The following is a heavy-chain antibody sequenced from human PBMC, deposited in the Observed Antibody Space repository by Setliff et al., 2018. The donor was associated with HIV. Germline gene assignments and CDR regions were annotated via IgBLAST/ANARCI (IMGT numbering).Heavy chain of an antibody. CDR1: GTSFSDHY. J-gene: IGHJ4*02. Sequence: PSETLSLTCSVYGTSFSDHYWSWVRQTPGKRLEWIGEMNQSGTTNYNPSLKSRVTMSIDTSERQFSLKLTSVTAADTAVYYCVRWYYCVSGACYRADYWGQGTMVTVSS. CDR3: VRWYYCVSGACYRADY. D-gene: IGHD2-21*02. V-gene: IGHV4-34*01. CDR2: MNQSGTT.